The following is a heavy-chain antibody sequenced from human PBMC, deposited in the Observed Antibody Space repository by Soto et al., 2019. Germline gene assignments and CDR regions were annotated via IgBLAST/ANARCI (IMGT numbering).Heavy chain of an antibody. CDR1: VYRCTRYG. V-gene: IGHV1-18*01. CDR2: ISAYNGNT. CDR3: ASVRNLGYGNDAFDV. Sequence: GASGKLSCKASVYRCTRYGISWVRLVPGQGLEWMGWISAYNGNTNYAQKLQGRVTMTTDTSTSTAYMELRSLRSDDTAVYYCASVRNLGYGNDAFDVSAQGTMVTVSS. D-gene: IGHD5-12*01. J-gene: IGHJ3*01.